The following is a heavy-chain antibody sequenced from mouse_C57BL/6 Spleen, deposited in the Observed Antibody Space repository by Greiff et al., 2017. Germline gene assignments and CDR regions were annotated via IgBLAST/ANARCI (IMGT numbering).Heavy chain of an antibody. CDR3: ARRSYGSSLYYAMDY. J-gene: IGHJ4*01. Sequence: EVQRVESGGGLVKPGGSLKLSCAASGFTFSDYGMHWVRQAPEKGLEWVAYISSGSSTIYYADTVKGRFTISRDNAKNTLFLQMTSLRSEDTAMYYCARRSYGSSLYYAMDYWGQGTSVTVSS. CDR1: GFTFSDYG. CDR2: ISSGSSTI. V-gene: IGHV5-17*01. D-gene: IGHD1-1*01.